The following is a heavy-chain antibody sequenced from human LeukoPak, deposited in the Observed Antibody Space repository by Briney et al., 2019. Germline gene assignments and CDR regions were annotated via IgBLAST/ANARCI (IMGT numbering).Heavy chain of an antibody. CDR2: ISSSSSYI. D-gene: IGHD1-26*01. J-gene: IGHJ4*02. CDR3: ARDPYKVGAYYFDY. V-gene: IGHV3-21*01. CDR1: GFTFSSYS. Sequence: GGSLRLSYAASGFTFSSYSMNWVRQAPGKGLEWVSSISSSSSYIYYADSVKGRFTISRDNAKNSLYLQMNSLRAEDTAVYYCARDPYKVGAYYFDYWGQGTLVTVSS.